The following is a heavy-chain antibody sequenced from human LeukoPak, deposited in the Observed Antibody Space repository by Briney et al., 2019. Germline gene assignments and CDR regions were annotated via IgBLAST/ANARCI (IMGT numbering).Heavy chain of an antibody. V-gene: IGHV3-30*02. D-gene: IGHD3-9*01. CDR2: IRYDGSNK. Sequence: GGSLRLSCAAPGFTFSSYGMHWVRQAPGKGLEWVAFIRYDGSNKYYADSVKGRFTISRDNSKNTLYLQMNSLRAEDTAVYYCAKVYGILTGYYSGDYYYYMDVWGKGTTVTISS. CDR3: AKVYGILTGYYSGDYYYYMDV. CDR1: GFTFSSYG. J-gene: IGHJ6*03.